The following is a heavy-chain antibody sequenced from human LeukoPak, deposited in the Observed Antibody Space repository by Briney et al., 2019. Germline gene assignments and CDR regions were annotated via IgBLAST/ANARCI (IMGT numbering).Heavy chain of an antibody. CDR3: ARDGGKYYYGSGSYLVY. CDR1: GGSISSYY. Sequence: SETLSLTCTVSGGSISSYYWSWIRQPPGKGLEWIGYIYYSGSTNYNPSLKSRVTISVDTSKNQFSLKLSSVTAADTAVYYCARDGGKYYYGSGSYLVYWGQGTLVTVSS. V-gene: IGHV4-59*01. CDR2: IYYSGST. J-gene: IGHJ4*02. D-gene: IGHD3-10*01.